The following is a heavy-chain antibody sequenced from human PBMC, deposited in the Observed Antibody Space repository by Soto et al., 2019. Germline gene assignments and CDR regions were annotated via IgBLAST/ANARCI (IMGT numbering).Heavy chain of an antibody. Sequence: QVQLVQSGAEMKKPGASVRVSCKASGYTFINYDFSWVRQAPGQGREWMGWISGHNGNTKYAQKFQGRVTVTTDTSTTTAYMELRSLRSDDTAVYYGARDTPVACDYWGQGTLVTVSS. CDR3: ARDTPVACDY. J-gene: IGHJ4*02. CDR2: ISGHNGNT. V-gene: IGHV1-18*01. CDR1: GYTFINYD. D-gene: IGHD2-15*01.